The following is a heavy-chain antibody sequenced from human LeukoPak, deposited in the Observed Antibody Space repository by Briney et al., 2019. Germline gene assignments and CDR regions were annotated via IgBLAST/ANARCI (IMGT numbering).Heavy chain of an antibody. J-gene: IGHJ4*02. V-gene: IGHV3-30*18. CDR1: GFSFKSRG. CDR2: ISDDGSKG. Sequence: PGGSLRLSCAASGFSFKSRGMHWVRQAPDKGLEWVAVISDDGSKGYYADSVKGRFTISRENSKNVLYLQMSSLRAEDTAVYYCAKDYNRGLPDYWGQGTLVIVSS. D-gene: IGHD2-21*01. CDR3: AKDYNRGLPDY.